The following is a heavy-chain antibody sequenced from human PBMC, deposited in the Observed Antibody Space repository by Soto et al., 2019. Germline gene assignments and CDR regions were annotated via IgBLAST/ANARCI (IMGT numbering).Heavy chain of an antibody. J-gene: IGHJ3*02. CDR1: GGTFSSYT. CDR2: IIPILGIA. Sequence: QVQLVQSGAEVKKPGSSVKVSCKASGGTFSSYTISWVRQAPGQGLEWMGRIIPILGIANYAQKFQGRVTITADKSTSTAYMELSSLRSEDTAVYYCARDRAYGSGSYLDDAFDIWGQGTMVTVSS. V-gene: IGHV1-69*08. D-gene: IGHD3-10*01. CDR3: ARDRAYGSGSYLDDAFDI.